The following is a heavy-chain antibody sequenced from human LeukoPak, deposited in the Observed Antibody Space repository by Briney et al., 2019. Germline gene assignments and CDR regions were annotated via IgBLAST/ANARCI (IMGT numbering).Heavy chain of an antibody. Sequence: GGSLRPSCAASGFSFSSYWMNWVRQAPGKGLEWVSYISSSSSPIFYADSVKGRFTISRDNAKNSLYLQMNSLRDEDTAVYYCARGGTYCPDYWGQGTLVTVSS. CDR2: ISSSSSPI. CDR3: ARGGTYCPDY. V-gene: IGHV3-48*02. D-gene: IGHD1-26*01. CDR1: GFSFSSYW. J-gene: IGHJ4*02.